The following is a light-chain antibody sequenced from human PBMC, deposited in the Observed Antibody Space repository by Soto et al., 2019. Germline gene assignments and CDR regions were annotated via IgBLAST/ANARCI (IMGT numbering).Light chain of an antibody. V-gene: IGKV1-12*01. CDR2: TGS. J-gene: IGKJ1*01. Sequence: DIQMTQSPSTLSASVGDRVTITCRASQTISSWLAWYQQKPGKAPEFLIFTGSSLQSGVPPRFSGSGSGTDFHLTIRRLPPEDFATYYRQQTLSLPPTFGQRNKVDI. CDR3: QQTLSLPPT. CDR1: QTISSW.